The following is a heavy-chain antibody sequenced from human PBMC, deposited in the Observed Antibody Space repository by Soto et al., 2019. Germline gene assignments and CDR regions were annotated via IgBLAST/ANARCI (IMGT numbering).Heavy chain of an antibody. CDR3: ARDYYRINSCYGFSMDV. J-gene: IGHJ6*02. CDR1: GFTFSSYA. CDR2: ISYDGSNK. D-gene: IGHD5-12*01. V-gene: IGHV3-30-3*01. Sequence: GGSLRLSCAASGFTFSSYAMHWVRQAPGKGLEWVAVISYDGSNKYYADSVKGRFTISRDNSKNTLYLQMNRLRAEDTAVYYCARDYYRINSCYGFSMDVWGQGTRGTVSS.